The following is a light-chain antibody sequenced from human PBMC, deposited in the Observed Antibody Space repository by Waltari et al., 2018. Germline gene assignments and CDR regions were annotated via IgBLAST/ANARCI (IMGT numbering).Light chain of an antibody. CDR3: QQFYSTPFT. Sequence: QSPDSLAVSLGERATINCKSSQSVLYSSNSKHSLAWYQQKPGQPPKLVIYWASIRASGVPDRFSGSGSGTDFTLTISSLQAEDVAVYYCQQFYSTPFTFGQGTKLEIK. CDR2: WAS. V-gene: IGKV4-1*01. J-gene: IGKJ2*01. CDR1: QSVLYSSNSKHS.